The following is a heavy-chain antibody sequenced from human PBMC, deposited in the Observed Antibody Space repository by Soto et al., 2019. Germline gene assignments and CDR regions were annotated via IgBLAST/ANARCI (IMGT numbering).Heavy chain of an antibody. CDR2: INHSGNT. V-gene: IGHV4-34*01. CDR1: GASLSDNY. CDR3: ARDRNSGSRPDAFDI. D-gene: IGHD1-26*01. J-gene: IGHJ3*02. Sequence: PSETLSLTCAVYGASLSDNYCNWLRQPPGKGLEWIGEINHSGNTNYNPSLRSRVTISIDTSKNQLSLNLRSVSAADTAVYYCARDRNSGSRPDAFDIWGQGTMVTVSS.